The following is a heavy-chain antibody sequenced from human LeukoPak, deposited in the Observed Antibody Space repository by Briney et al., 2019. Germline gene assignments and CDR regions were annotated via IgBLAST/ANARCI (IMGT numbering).Heavy chain of an antibody. J-gene: IGHJ6*04. V-gene: IGHV4-38-2*01. CDR1: GYSISSGYY. Sequence: SETLSLTCAVSGYSISSGYYWGWIRQPPGKGLEWIGSIYHSGSTYYNPSLKSRVTISVDTSKNQFSLKLSSVTAADTAVYYCARRHNLLGTSDVRGKGTTVTVSS. CDR3: ARRHNLLGTSDV. D-gene: IGHD1-20*01. CDR2: IYHSGST.